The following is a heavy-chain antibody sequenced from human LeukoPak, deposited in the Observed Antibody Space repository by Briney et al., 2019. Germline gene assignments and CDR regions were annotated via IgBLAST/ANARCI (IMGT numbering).Heavy chain of an antibody. CDR3: ARGEQWLVPHY. Sequence: PSETLSLTCTVSGGSISSYYWSWIRQPPGEGLEWIGYIYYSGSTNYNPSLKSRVTISVDTSKNQFSLKLSSVTAADTAVYYCARGEQWLVPHYWGQGTLVTVSS. CDR1: GGSISSYY. V-gene: IGHV4-59*01. CDR2: IYYSGST. D-gene: IGHD6-19*01. J-gene: IGHJ4*02.